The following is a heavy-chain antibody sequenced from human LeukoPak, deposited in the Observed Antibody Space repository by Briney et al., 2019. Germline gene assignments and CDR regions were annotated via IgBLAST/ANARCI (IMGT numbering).Heavy chain of an antibody. CDR1: GDSMSIYY. Sequence: SETLSLTCLVSGDSMSIYYWSWLRQPPGKGLEWIGYIYYSGSTNYNPSLKSRVTISVDTSKNQFSLKLSSVTAADTAVYYCARAPYDFWSGYRGQNYGMDVWGQGTTVTVSS. CDR2: IYYSGST. D-gene: IGHD3-3*01. V-gene: IGHV4-59*01. J-gene: IGHJ6*02. CDR3: ARAPYDFWSGYRGQNYGMDV.